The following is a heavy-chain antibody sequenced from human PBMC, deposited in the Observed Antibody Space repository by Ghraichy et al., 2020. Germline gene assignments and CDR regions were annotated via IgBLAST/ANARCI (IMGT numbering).Heavy chain of an antibody. V-gene: IGHV3-33*01. Sequence: GESLNISCAASGFTFSSYGMHWVRQAPGKGLEWVAVIWYDGSNKYYADSVKGRFTISRDNSKNTLYLQMNSLRAEDTAVYYCAREMGEQQLVDSGDYWGQGTLVTVSS. D-gene: IGHD6-13*01. CDR3: AREMGEQQLVDSGDY. CDR2: IWYDGSNK. CDR1: GFTFSSYG. J-gene: IGHJ4*02.